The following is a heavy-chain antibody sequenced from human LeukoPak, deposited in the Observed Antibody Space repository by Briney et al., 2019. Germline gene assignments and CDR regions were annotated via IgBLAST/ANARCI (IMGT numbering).Heavy chain of an antibody. CDR1: GFSLSTSGVG. V-gene: IGHV2-5*02. Sequence: SGPTLVKPTQTLTQTCTFSGFSLSTSGVGVGWIRQPPGKALEWLALIYWDDDKRYSPSLKSRLTITKDTSKNQVVLTMTNMDPVDTATYYCAHCNSSGWPNWFDPWGQGTLVTVSS. CDR3: AHCNSSGWPNWFDP. CDR2: IYWDDDK. D-gene: IGHD6-19*01. J-gene: IGHJ5*02.